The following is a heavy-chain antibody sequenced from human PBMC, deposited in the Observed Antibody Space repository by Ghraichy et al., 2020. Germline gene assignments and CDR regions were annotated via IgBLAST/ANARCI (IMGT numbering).Heavy chain of an antibody. V-gene: IGHV3-11*01. Sequence: LSITCAASGFTFSDYYMSWIRQAPGKGLEWVSYISSSGSTIYYADSVKGRFTISRDNAKNSLYLQMNSLRAEDTAVYYCAMNMVRGIPAFDYWGQGTLVTVSS. J-gene: IGHJ4*02. CDR3: AMNMVRGIPAFDY. CDR1: GFTFSDYY. CDR2: ISSSGSTI. D-gene: IGHD3-10*01.